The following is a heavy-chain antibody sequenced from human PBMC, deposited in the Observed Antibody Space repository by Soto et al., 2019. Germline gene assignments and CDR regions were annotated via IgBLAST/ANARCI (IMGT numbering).Heavy chain of an antibody. J-gene: IGHJ3*02. D-gene: IGHD3-10*01. Sequence: QVQLVQSGAEVKKPGSSVKVSCMASGGTFSSYTISWVRQAPGQGLEWMGRIIPILGIANYAQKFQGRVTITADKSTSTAYMERSSLRSEDAAVYYCARDSGGLDAFDIWGQGTMVTVSS. CDR2: IIPILGIA. CDR1: GGTFSSYT. V-gene: IGHV1-69*08. CDR3: ARDSGGLDAFDI.